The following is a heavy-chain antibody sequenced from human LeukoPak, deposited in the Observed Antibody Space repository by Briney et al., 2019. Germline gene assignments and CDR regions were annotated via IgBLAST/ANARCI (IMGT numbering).Heavy chain of an antibody. Sequence: SETLSLTCTVSGDSISNYYWSWIRQPPGKGLEWIGYVFYSGSTNYNPSLKSGVTMSVDTSKNQFSLKLTSVTAADTAVYYCAGTRYSGSYYTDYWGQGSLVTVSS. D-gene: IGHD1-26*01. J-gene: IGHJ4*02. CDR3: AGTRYSGSYYTDY. CDR2: VFYSGST. CDR1: GDSISNYY. V-gene: IGHV4-59*08.